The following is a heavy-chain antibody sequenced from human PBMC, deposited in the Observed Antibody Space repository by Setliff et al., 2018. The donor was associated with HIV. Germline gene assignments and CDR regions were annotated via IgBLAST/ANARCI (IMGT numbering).Heavy chain of an antibody. D-gene: IGHD2-15*01. CDR1: GGTFSGYA. Sequence: ASVKVSCKAPGGTFSGYAFSWVRQAPGQGFEWMGGSIPVFGTVNYAQKFLGRATITADESTNTSYMELTSLRSEDTAVYFCARDSHCSGPSCYSGGQFFGYWGQGTLVTVSS. CDR3: ARDSHCSGPSCYSGGQFFGY. J-gene: IGHJ4*02. V-gene: IGHV1-69*13. CDR2: SIPVFGTV.